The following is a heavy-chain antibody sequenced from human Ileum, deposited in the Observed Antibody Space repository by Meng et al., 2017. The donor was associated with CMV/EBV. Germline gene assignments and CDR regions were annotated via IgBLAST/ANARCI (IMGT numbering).Heavy chain of an antibody. CDR2: ISSSSSVI. V-gene: IGHV3-21*01. CDR1: GITFSSHS. CDR3: EKERDYGATRYSNRFDS. Sequence: GESPKTSRAASGITFSSHSMKWVRQAPGKGLEWGSSISSSSSVIYYADAVKGRFTISRDNAKNSLYRQMNSLRAEATAVYYCEKERDYGATRYSNRFDSWGQGTLVTVSS. D-gene: IGHD2-15*01. J-gene: IGHJ5*01.